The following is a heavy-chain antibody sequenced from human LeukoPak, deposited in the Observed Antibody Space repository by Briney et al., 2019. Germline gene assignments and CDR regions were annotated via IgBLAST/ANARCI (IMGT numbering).Heavy chain of an antibody. Sequence: ASVKVSCKASGYTFTSYGISWVRQAPGQGLEWMGWISAYNGNTNYAQKLQGRVTMTTDTSTSTAYMELRSLRSDDTAVYYCATLATTYDFWSGYSPDVWGKGTTVTVSS. V-gene: IGHV1-18*01. CDR1: GYTFTSYG. CDR2: ISAYNGNT. CDR3: ATLATTYDFWSGYSPDV. D-gene: IGHD3-3*01. J-gene: IGHJ6*04.